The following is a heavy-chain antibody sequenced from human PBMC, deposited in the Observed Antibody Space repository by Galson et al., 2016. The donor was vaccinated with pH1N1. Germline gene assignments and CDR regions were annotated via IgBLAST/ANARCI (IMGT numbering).Heavy chain of an antibody. D-gene: IGHD5-12*01. CDR3: ARSIGNIGAH. J-gene: IGHJ4*02. V-gene: IGHV3-7*01. CDR2: INEDGSKI. CDR1: GFSLSSFW. Sequence: SLRLSCAASGFSLSSFWVTWVRQAPEKGLEWVANINEDGSKIYYVDSVKGRFTISRDNAKNSLYLQMNSLRAEDTAVYYCARSIGNIGAHWGQGTLVTVSS.